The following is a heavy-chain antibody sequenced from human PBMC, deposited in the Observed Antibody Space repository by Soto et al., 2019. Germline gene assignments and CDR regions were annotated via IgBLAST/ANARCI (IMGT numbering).Heavy chain of an antibody. V-gene: IGHV1-18*01. Sequence: QVQLVQSGAEVKKPGASVKVSCKASGYSFTSYGISWVRQAPGQGLEWMGWISTYKDDTNYAQKFQGRVTMTTDTSTSTVFMELRSLRSDDTAVYYCARDVYERSGDRHDVFDVWGQGTMVTVSS. CDR3: ARDVYERSGDRHDVFDV. D-gene: IGHD3-22*01. CDR1: GYSFTSYG. CDR2: ISTYKDDT. J-gene: IGHJ3*01.